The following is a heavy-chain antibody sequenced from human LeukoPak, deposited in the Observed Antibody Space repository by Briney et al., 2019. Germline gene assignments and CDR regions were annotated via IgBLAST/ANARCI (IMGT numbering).Heavy chain of an antibody. Sequence: ASVKVSCKASGGTFSSYAISWVRQAPGQGLEWMGWINPNSGGTNYAQKLQGRVTMTTDTSTSTAYMELRSLRSDDTAVYYCARDLAVLRYFDWLLGDAFDIWGQGTMVTVSS. CDR2: INPNSGGT. CDR3: ARDLAVLRYFDWLLGDAFDI. J-gene: IGHJ3*02. V-gene: IGHV1-18*01. CDR1: GGTFSSYA. D-gene: IGHD3-9*01.